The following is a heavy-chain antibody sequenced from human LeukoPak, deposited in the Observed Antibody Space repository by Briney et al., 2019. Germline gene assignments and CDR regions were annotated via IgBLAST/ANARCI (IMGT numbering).Heavy chain of an antibody. D-gene: IGHD4-11*01. CDR2: LIPIFGTP. CDR3: ARFRGYSNYVYFDY. V-gene: IGHV1-69*06. J-gene: IGHJ4*02. Sequence: SVKVSCKASGGTFSNYAITWVRQAPGQGIEWMGGLIPIFGTPNYAQKFQGRVTITADKSTSTAYMEPSSLRSEDTAVYYCARFRGYSNYVYFDYWGQGTLVTVSS. CDR1: GGTFSNYA.